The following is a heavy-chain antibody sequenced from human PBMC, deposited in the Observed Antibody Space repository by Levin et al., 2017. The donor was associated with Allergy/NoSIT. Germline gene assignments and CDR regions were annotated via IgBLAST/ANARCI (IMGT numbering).Heavy chain of an antibody. Sequence: ASVKVSCKASGYTFTGYYMHWVRQAPGQGLEWMGWINPNSGGTNYAQKFQGRVTMTRDTSISTAYMELSRLRSDDTAVYYCARVPIYCSSTSCSIYGMDVWGQGTTVTVSS. CDR1: GYTFTGYY. J-gene: IGHJ6*02. V-gene: IGHV1-2*02. D-gene: IGHD2-2*01. CDR2: INPNSGGT. CDR3: ARVPIYCSSTSCSIYGMDV.